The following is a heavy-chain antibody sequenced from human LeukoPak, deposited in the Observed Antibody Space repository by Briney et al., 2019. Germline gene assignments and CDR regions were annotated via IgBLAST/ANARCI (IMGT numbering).Heavy chain of an antibody. CDR3: ARTGGDIVATIVGDFNAFDI. V-gene: IGHV4-39*01. J-gene: IGHJ3*02. Sequence: KTSETLSLTCTVSGGSISSSSYYWGWIRQPPGKGLEWIGSIYYSGSTYYNPSLKSRVTISVDTSKNQFSLKLSSVTAADTAVYYCARTGGDIVATIVGDFNAFDIWGQGTMVTVSS. CDR2: IYYSGST. CDR1: GGSISSSSYY. D-gene: IGHD5-12*01.